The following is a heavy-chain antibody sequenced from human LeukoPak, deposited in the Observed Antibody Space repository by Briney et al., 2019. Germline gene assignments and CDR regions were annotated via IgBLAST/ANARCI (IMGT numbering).Heavy chain of an antibody. D-gene: IGHD2-2*01. CDR3: AREGRVVPAARL. CDR1: GGSISSGDYY. CDR2: IYYSGST. V-gene: IGHV4-30-4*01. Sequence: SETLSLTCTVSGGSISSGDYYWSWIRQPPGKGLEWIGYIYYSGSTYYNPSLKSRVTISVDTSKNQFSLKLSSATAADTAVYYCAREGRVVPAARLWGQGTMVTVSS. J-gene: IGHJ3*01.